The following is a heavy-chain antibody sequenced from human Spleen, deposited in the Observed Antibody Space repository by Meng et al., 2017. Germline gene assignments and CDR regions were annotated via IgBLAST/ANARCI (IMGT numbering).Heavy chain of an antibody. D-gene: IGHD6-19*01. CDR2: ISWNSGSI. V-gene: IGHV3-9*01. Sequence: GGSLRLSCAASGFTFDESAMQWVRQAPGKGLEWVSGISWNSGSIGYADSVKGRFTISRDNAKNSLYLQMNSLRAEDTALYYCAKDISQSYSSGPGYDYWGQGTLVTVSS. CDR3: AKDISQSYSSGPGYDY. CDR1: GFTFDESA. J-gene: IGHJ4*02.